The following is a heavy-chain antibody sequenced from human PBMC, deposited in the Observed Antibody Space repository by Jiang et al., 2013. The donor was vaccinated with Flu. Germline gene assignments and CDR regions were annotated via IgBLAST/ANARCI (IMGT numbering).Heavy chain of an antibody. CDR1: GFTFSDYY. V-gene: IGHV3-11*01. D-gene: IGHD3-10*01. CDR3: ARDEPDGSGTWGMDV. J-gene: IGHJ6*02. CDR2: ISSSGTIR. Sequence: QLLESGGGLVKPGGSLRLCCAASGFTFSDYYMSWIRQAPGKGLEWVSYISSSGTIRYYADSVKGRFTISRDNAKNSLYLQMSSLSAADTAVYYCARDEPDGSGTWGMDVWGQGTTVTVSS.